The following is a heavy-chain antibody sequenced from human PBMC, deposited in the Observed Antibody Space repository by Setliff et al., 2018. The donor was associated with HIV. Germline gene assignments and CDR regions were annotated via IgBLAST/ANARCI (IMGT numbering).Heavy chain of an antibody. D-gene: IGHD2-15*01. CDR3: AGFQCDGNGCPQIDY. J-gene: IGHJ4*02. V-gene: IGHV4-4*02. CDR1: GGSITTNNW. Sequence: SETLSLTCPVAGGSITTNNWWSWGRQSPGKGLEWIGRIHTSGSTNYNPSLKSRVTISVDTSKNQFSLKLSSVTAADTAVYYCAGFQCDGNGCPQIDYWGLGTLVIVS. CDR2: IHTSGST.